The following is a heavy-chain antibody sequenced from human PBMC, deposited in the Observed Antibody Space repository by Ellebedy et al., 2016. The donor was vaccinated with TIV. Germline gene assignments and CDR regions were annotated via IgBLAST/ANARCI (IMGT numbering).Heavy chain of an antibody. CDR2: ISYDGRNK. CDR3: ARGAKYGSGTDRPIDY. D-gene: IGHD3-10*01. V-gene: IGHV3-30*03. Sequence: PGGSLRLSCAVSRFTFTDFGMHWLRQAPGKGLEWLTVISYDGRNKYSADSVKGRFTISRDNSKNTLYLQINSLRPEDTAMYDCARGAKYGSGTDRPIDYWGQGTLVTVSS. J-gene: IGHJ4*02. CDR1: RFTFTDFG.